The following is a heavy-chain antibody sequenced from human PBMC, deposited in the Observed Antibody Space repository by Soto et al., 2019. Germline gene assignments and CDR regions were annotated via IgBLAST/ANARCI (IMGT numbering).Heavy chain of an antibody. CDR3: ARTDCSSTSCYNYYYYGMDV. CDR2: INPGNGDT. V-gene: IGHV1-3*01. D-gene: IGHD2-2*01. CDR1: GYIIAKNG. J-gene: IGHJ6*02. Sequence: ASVKVSCKNSGYIIAKNGFRWVRQSHGQRLEWMGWINPGNGDTKYSQKFQGRVTITRDTSATTAYMELSSLRSEDSAVFYCARTDCSSTSCYNYYYYGMDVWGQGTTVNVS.